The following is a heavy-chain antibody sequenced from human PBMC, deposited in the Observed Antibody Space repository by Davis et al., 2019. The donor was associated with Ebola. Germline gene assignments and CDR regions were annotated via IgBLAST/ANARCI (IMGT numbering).Heavy chain of an antibody. CDR3: ANQGNYYDRSAYTA. Sequence: PGGSLRLSCAASGFTFRSYGMHWVRQAPGKGLEWVAVTSYDGRNKYYADSVKGRFTMSRDHSKNTVYLQMNSLTAEDTAVYYCANQGNYYDRSAYTAWGQGTLVTVSS. J-gene: IGHJ5*02. CDR1: GFTFRSYG. V-gene: IGHV3-30*18. D-gene: IGHD3-22*01. CDR2: TSYDGRNK.